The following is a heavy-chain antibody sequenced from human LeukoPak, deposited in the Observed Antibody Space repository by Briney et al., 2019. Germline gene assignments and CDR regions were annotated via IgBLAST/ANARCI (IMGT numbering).Heavy chain of an antibody. CDR1: GGSISSSSYY. J-gene: IGHJ4*02. D-gene: IGHD6-13*01. V-gene: IGHV4-39*01. Sequence: SETLSLTCTVSGGSISSSSYYWGWIRQPPGKGLEWIGSIYYSGSTYYNPSLKSRVTISVDTSKNQFSLKLSSVTAADTAVYYCASFAGMAAAAQGYWGQGTLVTVSS. CDR2: IYYSGST. CDR3: ASFAGMAAAAQGY.